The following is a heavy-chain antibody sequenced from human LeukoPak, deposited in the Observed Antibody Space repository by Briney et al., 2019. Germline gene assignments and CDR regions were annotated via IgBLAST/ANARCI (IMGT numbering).Heavy chain of an antibody. CDR2: LSSGGINK. D-gene: IGHD2-15*01. V-gene: IGHV3-30*03. J-gene: IGHJ2*01. CDR3: ARARGTGWYFDL. CDR1: GFTFSTYG. Sequence: GGSLRLSCAASGFTFSTYGIHWVRQAPGKGLEWVGLLSSGGINKHYADSVRGRFTISRDNAENSLYLQMNSLRDEDTAVYYCARARGTGWYFDLWGRGTLVTVSS.